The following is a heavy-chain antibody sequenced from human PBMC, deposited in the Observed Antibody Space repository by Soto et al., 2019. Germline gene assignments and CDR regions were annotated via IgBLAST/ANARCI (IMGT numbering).Heavy chain of an antibody. J-gene: IGHJ4*02. Sequence: PGGSLRLSCAASGFTFSSYGMHWVRQAPGKGLEWVAVISYDGSNKYYADSVKGRFTISRDNSKNTLYLQMNSLRAEDTAVYYCAKAIVGATTTQNYFDYWGQGTLVTVSS. D-gene: IGHD1-26*01. CDR2: ISYDGSNK. V-gene: IGHV3-30*18. CDR1: GFTFSSYG. CDR3: AKAIVGATTTQNYFDY.